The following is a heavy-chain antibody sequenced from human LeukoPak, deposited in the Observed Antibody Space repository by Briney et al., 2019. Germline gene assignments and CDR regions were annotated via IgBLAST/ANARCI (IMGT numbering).Heavy chain of an antibody. CDR2: IYYSGST. CDR3: ARHSIWFGELFPYLDI. V-gene: IGHV4-59*08. CDR1: GGSISSYY. D-gene: IGHD3-10*01. J-gene: IGHJ3*02. Sequence: SETLSLTCTVSGGSISSYYWSWIRQPPGKGLEWIGNIYYSGSTNYNPSLKSRVTISVDTSKNQFSLKLSSVTAADTAVYYCARHSIWFGELFPYLDIWGQGTMVTVSS.